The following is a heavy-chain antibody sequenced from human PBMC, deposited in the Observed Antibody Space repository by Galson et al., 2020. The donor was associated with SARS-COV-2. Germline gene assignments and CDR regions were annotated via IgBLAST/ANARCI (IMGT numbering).Heavy chain of an antibody. D-gene: IGHD1-26*01. J-gene: IGHJ4*02. CDR1: GGSISSGSYY. CDR3: ARESRWDLYFDH. Sequence: LSETLSLTCTVSGGSISSGSYYWSWIRQPAGKGLEWIGRIYTCVNTNYNPSLKSRVTISVDTSKNQFSLKLSSVTAADTAVYYCARESRWDLYFDHWGQGTLGTVSS. V-gene: IGHV4-61*02. CDR2: IYTCVNT.